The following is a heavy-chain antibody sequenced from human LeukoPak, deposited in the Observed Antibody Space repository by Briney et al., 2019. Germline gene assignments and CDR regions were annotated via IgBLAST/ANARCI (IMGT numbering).Heavy chain of an antibody. V-gene: IGHV4-4*07. D-gene: IGHD4-17*01. CDR2: IYTSGST. J-gene: IGHJ4*02. Sequence: SETLSLTCTVSGGSISSYYWSWIRQPAGKGLEWIGRIYTSGSTNYNPSLKSRVTMSVDTSKNQFTLKLSSVTAADTAVYYCARDQDYGDAFDYWGQGTLVTVSS. CDR3: ARDQDYGDAFDY. CDR1: GGSISSYY.